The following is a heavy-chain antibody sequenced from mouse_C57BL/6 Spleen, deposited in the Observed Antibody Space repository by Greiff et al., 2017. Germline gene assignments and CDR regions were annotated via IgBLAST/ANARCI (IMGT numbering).Heavy chain of an antibody. D-gene: IGHD1-1*01. CDR3: ARRTPSTVVAPYAMDY. CDR2: INPNNGGT. J-gene: IGHJ4*01. Sequence: VQLQQSGPELVKPGASVKMSCKASGYTFTDYNMHWVKQSHGKSLEWIGYINPNNGGTSYNQKFKGKATLTVNKSSSTAYMELRSLTSEDSAVYYCARRTPSTVVAPYAMDYWGQGTSVTVSS. V-gene: IGHV1-22*01. CDR1: GYTFTDYN.